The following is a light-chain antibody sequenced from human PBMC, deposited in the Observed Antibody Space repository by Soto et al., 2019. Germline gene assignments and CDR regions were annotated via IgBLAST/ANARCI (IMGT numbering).Light chain of an antibody. CDR2: TNN. CDR1: SSNIGGNT. V-gene: IGLV1-44*01. J-gene: IGLJ1*01. Sequence: QSVLTQPPSASGTPGQRVTISCSGGSSNIGGNTVSWYQQFPGTAPKLLIYTNNQRPSGVPDRFSGSKSDTSASLAISAPQSEDEAHYYCAAWDDSLNGHVFGTGTKVTVL. CDR3: AAWDDSLNGHV.